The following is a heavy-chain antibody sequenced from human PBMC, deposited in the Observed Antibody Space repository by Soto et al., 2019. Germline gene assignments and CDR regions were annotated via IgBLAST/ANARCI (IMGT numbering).Heavy chain of an antibody. CDR2: IHPSGST. D-gene: IGHD1-1*01. Sequence: QVQLQQWGAGLLKPSETLSLTCAVSGGSLSVYYWPWIRQSPGKGLEWIGEIHPSGSTYYNPSLRSRVTISVDTSKNQFSLKLTSLTAADTAIYYCARGRDEYKLGNVWGHGTTVTVSS. V-gene: IGHV4-34*01. CDR3: ARGRDEYKLGNV. CDR1: GGSLSVYY. J-gene: IGHJ6*02.